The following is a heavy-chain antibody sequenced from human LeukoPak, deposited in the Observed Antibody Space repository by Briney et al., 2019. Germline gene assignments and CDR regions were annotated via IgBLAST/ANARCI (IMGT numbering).Heavy chain of an antibody. J-gene: IGHJ4*02. V-gene: IGHV4-4*02. Sequence: SETLSLTCAVSGGSISSSNWWSWVRQPPGKGLEWIGEIYHSGSTNYNPSLKSRVTISVDTSKNQFSLKLSSVTAADTAVYYCARGLRYYDILTGYYTYYFDYWGQGTLVTVSS. CDR3: ARGLRYYDILTGYYTYYFDY. CDR1: GGSISSSNW. CDR2: IYHSGST. D-gene: IGHD3-9*01.